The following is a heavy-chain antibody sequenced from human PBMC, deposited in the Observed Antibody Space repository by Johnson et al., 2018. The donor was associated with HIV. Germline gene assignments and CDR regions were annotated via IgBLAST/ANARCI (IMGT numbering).Heavy chain of an antibody. CDR1: GFTFSDSY. CDR2: ISSSGSTI. V-gene: IGHV3-11*04. J-gene: IGHJ3*02. D-gene: IGHD1-26*01. CDR3: AKSYYEEERPMGVDAFDI. Sequence: QVQLVESGGGLVKPGGSLRLSCAASGFTFSDSYMSWIRQAPGKGLEWVSYISSSGSTIYYADSVKGRFTISRDNAKNSLYLQMNSLRAEDTAVYYCAKSYYEEERPMGVDAFDIWGQGTMVTVSS.